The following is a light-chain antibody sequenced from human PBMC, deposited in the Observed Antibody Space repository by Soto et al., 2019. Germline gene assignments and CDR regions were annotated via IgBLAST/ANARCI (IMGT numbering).Light chain of an antibody. V-gene: IGLV2-14*01. CDR1: TSDIGGYRY. Sequence: QSALTQPASVSGSPGQSITISCIGSTSDIGGYRYVSWYQQYPGKAPKLIIYEVNYRPSGVSNRFSGSKSGNTASLIISGLQPEDEAYYYCTSQTSHRVPVVVGGGTKVTVL. J-gene: IGLJ2*01. CDR2: EVN. CDR3: TSQTSHRVPVV.